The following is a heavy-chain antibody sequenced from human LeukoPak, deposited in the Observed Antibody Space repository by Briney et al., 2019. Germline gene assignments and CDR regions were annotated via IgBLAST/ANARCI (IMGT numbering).Heavy chain of an antibody. CDR1: GFTFSSYS. CDR2: ISSSSSYI. D-gene: IGHD3-10*01. Sequence: GGSLRLSCAASGFTFSSYSVNWVRQAPGKGLEWVSSISSSSSYIYYADSVKGRFTISRDNAKNSLYLQMNSLRAEDTAVYYCARNPSRVAFDIWGQGKMVTVSS. CDR3: ARNPSRVAFDI. J-gene: IGHJ3*02. V-gene: IGHV3-21*01.